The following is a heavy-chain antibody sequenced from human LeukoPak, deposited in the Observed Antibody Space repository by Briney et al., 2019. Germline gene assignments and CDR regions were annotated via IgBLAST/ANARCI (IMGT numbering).Heavy chain of an antibody. CDR2: IYIDGSVE. CDR3: SRLSGVIGGSK. D-gene: IGHD3-16*01. Sequence: GGSLTLAWAASAFTFSNYWMHCVRQAPGKGLVWVSSIYIDGSVEYADSVKGRFTISRDNAKNTLSLQMNSLRGEDTAIYYCSRLSGVIGGSKWGQGTLVTVSS. V-gene: IGHV3-74*01. CDR1: AFTFSNYW. J-gene: IGHJ4*02.